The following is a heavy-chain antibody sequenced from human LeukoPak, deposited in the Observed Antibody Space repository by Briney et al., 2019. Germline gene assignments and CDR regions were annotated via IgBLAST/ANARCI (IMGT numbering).Heavy chain of an antibody. CDR3: ARLKLQYYYDSSGRGGYFDY. CDR1: GGTFSSYA. Sequence: ASVKVSCKASGGTFSSYAISRVRQAPGQGLEWMGGIIPIFGTANYAQKFQGRVTITADESTSTAYMELSSLRSEDTAVYYCARLKLQYYYDSSGRGGYFDYWGQGTLVTVSS. V-gene: IGHV1-69*01. D-gene: IGHD3-22*01. CDR2: IIPIFGTA. J-gene: IGHJ4*02.